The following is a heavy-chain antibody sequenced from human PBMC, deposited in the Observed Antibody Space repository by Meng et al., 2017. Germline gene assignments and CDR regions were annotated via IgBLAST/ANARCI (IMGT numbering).Heavy chain of an antibody. CDR1: GFSVTTSY. V-gene: IGHV3-53*02. D-gene: IGHD6-19*01. CDR3: ARDSSSGWYHNY. J-gene: IGHJ4*02. CDR2: IYSGGST. Sequence: GQAAETGGGLLQPGGSLSLSCTASGFSVTTSYMSWVRQAPGKGLEWVSVIYSGGSTYYADSVKGRFSISRDNSKNTLYLQMNSLRAEDTAVYFCARDSSSGWYHNYWGQGTLVTVSS.